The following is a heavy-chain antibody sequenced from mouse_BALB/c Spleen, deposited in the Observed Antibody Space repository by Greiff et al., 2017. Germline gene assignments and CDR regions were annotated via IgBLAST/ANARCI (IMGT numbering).Heavy chain of an antibody. J-gene: IGHJ2*01. CDR1: GFTFSSYA. CDR3: ARGYYGTDY. Sequence: VQLKESGGGLVKPGGSLKLSCAASGFTFSSYAMSWVRQTPEKRLEWVASISSGGSTYYPDSVKGRFTISRDNARNILYLQMSSLRSEDTAMYYCARGYYGTDYWGQGTTLTVSS. D-gene: IGHD2-1*01. V-gene: IGHV5-6-5*01. CDR2: ISSGGST.